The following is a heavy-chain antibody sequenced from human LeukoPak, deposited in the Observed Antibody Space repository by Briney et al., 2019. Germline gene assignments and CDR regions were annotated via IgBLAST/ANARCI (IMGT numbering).Heavy chain of an antibody. J-gene: IGHJ4*02. D-gene: IGHD3-10*01. CDR3: AKDRRNYGSGSPSPDY. CDR2: ISSSSNYI. CDR1: GFTFSSYS. V-gene: IGHV3-21*01. Sequence: GGSLRLSCAASGFTFSSYSLNWVRQAPGKGLEWVSSISSSSNYIYYADSVKGRFTISRDNSKNTLYLQMNSLRAEDTAVYYCAKDRRNYGSGSPSPDYWGQGTLVTVSS.